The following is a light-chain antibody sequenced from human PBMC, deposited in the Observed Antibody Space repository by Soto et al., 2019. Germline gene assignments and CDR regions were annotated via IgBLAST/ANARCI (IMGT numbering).Light chain of an antibody. V-gene: IGKV3-20*01. Sequence: ELVLTNPATPRSMTPGEKAPPSCSTLQIFRASQSVSNNYLAWYQQKPGQAPRLLIYGASNRATGIPDRFSGSGSGTDFTLTISRLEPEDFAVYYCQQYGSSGKFGQGTKVDIK. J-gene: IGKJ1*01. CDR3: QQYGSSGK. CDR1: QSVSNNY. CDR2: GAS.